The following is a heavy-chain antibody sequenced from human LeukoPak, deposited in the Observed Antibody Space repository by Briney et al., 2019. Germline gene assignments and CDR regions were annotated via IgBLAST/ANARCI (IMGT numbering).Heavy chain of an antibody. D-gene: IGHD2/OR15-2a*01. CDR2: ISSGGGTK. J-gene: IGHJ4*02. Sequence: GGSLRVSCAASGFTFVNYAMSWVRQAPGKGLEWVSVISSGGGTKYYADSVKGRFTVSRDDSKNTLSLQMDSLRAEDTAVYFCATEGSQQSNYHRSTYYDYWGRGTLVTVSS. CDR1: GFTFVNYA. CDR3: ATEGSQQSNYHRSTYYDY. V-gene: IGHV3-23*01.